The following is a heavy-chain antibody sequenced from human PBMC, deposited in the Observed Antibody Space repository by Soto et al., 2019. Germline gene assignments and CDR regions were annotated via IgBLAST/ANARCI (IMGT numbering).Heavy chain of an antibody. CDR2: IKQDGTKR. CDR3: AIDGVMPGLYFDF. V-gene: IGHV3-7*01. J-gene: IGHJ4*02. D-gene: IGHD2-21*01. CDR1: GLSFTDYL. Sequence: GGSLRLSCAASGLSFTDYLMNWVRQASGKGLEWVASIKQDGTKRSYVDSVKGRFTNSRDNAKNSLYLQVHSLRAEDTAVYYGAIDGVMPGLYFDFWGQGTLVTV.